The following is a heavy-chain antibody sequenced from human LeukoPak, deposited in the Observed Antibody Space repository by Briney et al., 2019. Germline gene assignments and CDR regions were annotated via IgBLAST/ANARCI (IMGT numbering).Heavy chain of an antibody. CDR2: LYTNGEY. J-gene: IGHJ4*02. V-gene: IGHV4-4*07. D-gene: IGHD2-21*02. Sequence: SETLSLTCTVSGGSINNQYWSWIRPPAGQGLEWIGRLYTNGEYDYNPSLKSRVTMSVDTSKKQFSLKLNSMTAADTAVYYCATFDDRLVVVTATFDYWGQGTLVTVSS. CDR1: GGSINNQY. CDR3: ATFDDRLVVVTATFDY.